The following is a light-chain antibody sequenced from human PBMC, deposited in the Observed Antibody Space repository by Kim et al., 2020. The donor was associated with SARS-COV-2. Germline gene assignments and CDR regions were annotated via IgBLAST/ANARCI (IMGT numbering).Light chain of an antibody. CDR2: DVS. CDR1: SSDVGGYNY. CDR3: SSYTSSSTWV. Sequence: QSALTQPASVSGSPGQSITISCTGTSSDVGGYNYVSWYQQHPGKAPKLMIYDVSKRPSGFSNRFSGSKSGNTASLTIAGLQAEDEADYYFSSYTSSSTWVFGGGTQLTVL. J-gene: IGLJ3*02. V-gene: IGLV2-14*01.